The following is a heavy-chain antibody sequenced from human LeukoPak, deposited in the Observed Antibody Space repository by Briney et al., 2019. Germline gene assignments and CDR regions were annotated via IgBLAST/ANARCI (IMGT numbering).Heavy chain of an antibody. Sequence: SVKVSCKASGGTFSSYAISWVRQAPGQGLEWMGGIIPIFGTANYAQKFQGSVTITADESTSTAYMELSSLRSEDTAVYYCARVPLYYYDSSGYYGAFDYWGQGTLVTVSS. D-gene: IGHD3-22*01. J-gene: IGHJ4*02. CDR2: IIPIFGTA. CDR3: ARVPLYYYDSSGYYGAFDY. V-gene: IGHV1-69*13. CDR1: GGTFSSYA.